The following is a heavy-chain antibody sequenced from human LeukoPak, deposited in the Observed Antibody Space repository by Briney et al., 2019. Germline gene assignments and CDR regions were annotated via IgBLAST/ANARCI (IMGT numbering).Heavy chain of an antibody. V-gene: IGHV1-69*05. CDR2: IIPIFGTA. Sequence: ASVKVSCKASGGTFSSYAISWVRQAPGQGIEWMGGIIPIFGTANYAQKFQGRVTITTDESTSTAYMELSSLRSEDTAVYYCARDLGPIVGATDWFDPWGQGTLVTVSS. CDR1: GGTFSSYA. D-gene: IGHD1-26*01. J-gene: IGHJ5*02. CDR3: ARDLGPIVGATDWFDP.